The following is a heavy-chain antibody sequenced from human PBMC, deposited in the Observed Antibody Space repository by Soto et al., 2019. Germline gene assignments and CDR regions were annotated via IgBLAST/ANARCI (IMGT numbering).Heavy chain of an antibody. Sequence: SETLSLTCTVSGASVSSGSDYWSWIRQPPGKGLEWIGYIYYSGRINYNPSLKSRVTISEDTSKNQFSLKLSSVTAADTAVYYCTRDPGYDSRGYFADYWGQGTLVTVSS. CDR2: IYYSGRI. CDR1: GASVSSGSDY. V-gene: IGHV4-61*01. J-gene: IGHJ4*02. CDR3: TRDPGYDSRGYFADY. D-gene: IGHD3-22*01.